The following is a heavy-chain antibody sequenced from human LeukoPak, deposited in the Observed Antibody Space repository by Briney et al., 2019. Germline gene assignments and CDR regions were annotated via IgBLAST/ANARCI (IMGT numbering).Heavy chain of an antibody. D-gene: IGHD3-10*01. J-gene: IGHJ4*02. CDR3: ARMGTPYDYFGELIDPLYFHY. Sequence: GGSLRLSCAASGFSFSNFGMHWVRQAPGKGLEWVAFIRYDGSKKYYADSVRGRFTISRDNSKNTLYLQMNSLRRDDTAVYFCARMGTPYDYFGELIDPLYFHYWGQGTQVTVSS. V-gene: IGHV3-30*02. CDR1: GFSFSNFG. CDR2: IRYDGSKK.